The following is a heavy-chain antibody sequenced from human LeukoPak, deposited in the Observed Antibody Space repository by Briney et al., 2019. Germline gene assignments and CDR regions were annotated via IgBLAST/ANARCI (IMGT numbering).Heavy chain of an antibody. Sequence: SETLSLTCTVSGGSFSSYYWTWIRQPPGEGLEWIGSIYYSGNTNYNPSLKSRVTISLDTSKNQFSLKLSSVTAADTAVYYCARALDYYDSSGYVRHWFDPWGQGTLVTVSS. CDR1: GGSFSSYY. V-gene: IGHV4-59*12. CDR2: IYYSGNT. CDR3: ARALDYYDSSGYVRHWFDP. J-gene: IGHJ5*02. D-gene: IGHD3-22*01.